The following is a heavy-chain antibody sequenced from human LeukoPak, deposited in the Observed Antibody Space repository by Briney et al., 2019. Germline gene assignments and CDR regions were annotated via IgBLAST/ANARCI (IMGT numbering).Heavy chain of an antibody. D-gene: IGHD5-18*01. CDR1: GYTFTGYY. CDR3: ARAFALGGAMVTSYWFDP. J-gene: IGHJ5*02. CDR2: INPSGGST. V-gene: IGHV1-46*01. Sequence: ASVTVSCKASGYTFTGYYMHWVRQAPGQGLEWMGIINPSGGSTSYAQKFQGRVTMTRDMSTSTVYMELSSLRSDDTAVYYCARAFALGGAMVTSYWFDPWGQGTLVTVSS.